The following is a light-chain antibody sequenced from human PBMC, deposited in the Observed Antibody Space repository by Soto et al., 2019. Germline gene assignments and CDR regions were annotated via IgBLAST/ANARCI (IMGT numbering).Light chain of an antibody. CDR3: QQSYSTPQT. V-gene: IGKV1-39*01. J-gene: IGKJ2*01. Sequence: DIQMTQSPSSLSASVGDRVTITCRASQSISSYLNWYQQKPGKAPKLLIHAASSLQSGVPSRFSGSGSGTDFTLTISSLQPEDFATYYCQQSYSTPQTFGQGTKLESK. CDR2: AAS. CDR1: QSISSY.